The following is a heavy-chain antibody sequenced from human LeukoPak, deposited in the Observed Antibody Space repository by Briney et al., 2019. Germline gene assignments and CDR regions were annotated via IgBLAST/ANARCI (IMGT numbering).Heavy chain of an antibody. Sequence: GASVKASCKASGGTFSSYAISWVRQAPGQGLEWMGRIIPILGIANYAQKFQGRVTITADKSTSTAYMELSSLRSEDTAVYYCASAPRIQLWARYFDYWGQGTLVTVSS. CDR3: ASAPRIQLWARYFDY. CDR1: GGTFSSYA. CDR2: IIPILGIA. V-gene: IGHV1-69*04. J-gene: IGHJ4*02. D-gene: IGHD5-18*01.